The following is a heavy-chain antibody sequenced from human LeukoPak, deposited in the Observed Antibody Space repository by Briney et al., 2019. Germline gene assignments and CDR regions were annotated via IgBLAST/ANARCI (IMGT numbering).Heavy chain of an antibody. CDR1: GGSFSGYY. CDR2: INHSGST. Sequence: SETLSLPCAVYGGSFSGYYWSWIRQPPGKGLEWIGEINHSGSTNYNPSLKSRVTISVDTSKNQFSLKLSSVTAADTAVYYCARARYSNYFDYWGQGTLVTVSS. CDR3: ARARYSNYFDY. V-gene: IGHV4-34*01. J-gene: IGHJ4*02. D-gene: IGHD4-11*01.